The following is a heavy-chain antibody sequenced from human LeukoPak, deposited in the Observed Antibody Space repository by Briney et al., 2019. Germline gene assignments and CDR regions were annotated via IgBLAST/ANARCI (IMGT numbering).Heavy chain of an antibody. CDR1: GDSLSSHY. D-gene: IGHD6-19*01. Sequence: SETLSLTCTVSGDSLSSHYWSWIRQPPGKGLEWIGYIYGSGSTHYDPSLRSRVTLSEDPSKNQFSLKLTSVTAADTAVYYCARNVGWYSHDSWGQGTLVTVSS. CDR2: IYGSGST. J-gene: IGHJ4*02. CDR3: ARNVGWYSHDS. V-gene: IGHV4-59*08.